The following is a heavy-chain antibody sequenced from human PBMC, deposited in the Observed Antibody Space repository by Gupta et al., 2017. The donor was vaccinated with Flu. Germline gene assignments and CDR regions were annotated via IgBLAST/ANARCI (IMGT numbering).Heavy chain of an antibody. CDR1: GCSRSTSGVG. Sequence: QITLKESGPILVKPIQTLPLACPLVGCSRSTSGVGVGWIRQPAGKALEYHALMYWDKYMRYSPPLQSRLSISKDTSRSLVVLTVTNMDPVDTATYCRTHRRGAQDCNHRDFDYWGQGTLITVSS. V-gene: IGHV2-5*02. D-gene: IGHD1-14*01. CDR2: MYWDKYM. J-gene: IGHJ4*02. CDR3: THRRGAQDCNHRDFDY.